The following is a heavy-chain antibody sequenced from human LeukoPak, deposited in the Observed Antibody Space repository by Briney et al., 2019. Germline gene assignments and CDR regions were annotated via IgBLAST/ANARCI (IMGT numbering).Heavy chain of an antibody. Sequence: SETLSLTCTVSGGSISSYYWSWIRQPPGKGLEWIGSTYYSGSTYYNPSLKSRVTISVDTSKNQFSLKLRSVTAADTAVYYCASNNHRDGYSYGDYYFDYWGQGTLVTVSS. D-gene: IGHD5-18*01. CDR2: TYYSGST. V-gene: IGHV4-59*12. CDR1: GGSISSYY. CDR3: ASNNHRDGYSYGDYYFDY. J-gene: IGHJ4*02.